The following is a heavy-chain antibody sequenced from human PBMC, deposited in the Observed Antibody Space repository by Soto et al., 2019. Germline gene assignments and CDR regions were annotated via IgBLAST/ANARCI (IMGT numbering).Heavy chain of an antibody. V-gene: IGHV4-30-2*01. CDR3: ASGLVTTLHY. Sequence: PSETLSLTCAVSGGSISSCGYSWSWIRQPPGKGLEWIGYIYHSGSTYYNPSLKSRVTISVDRSKNQFSLKLSSVTAADTAVYYCASGLVTTLHYWGQGTLVTVSS. CDR1: GGSISSCGYS. D-gene: IGHD4-17*01. J-gene: IGHJ4*02. CDR2: IYHSGST.